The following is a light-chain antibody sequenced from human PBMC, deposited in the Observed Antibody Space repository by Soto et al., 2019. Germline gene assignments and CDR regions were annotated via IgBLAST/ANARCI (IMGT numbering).Light chain of an antibody. J-gene: IGLJ2*01. V-gene: IGLV1-44*01. CDR2: TDN. Sequence: QSVLTQPPSASGTPGQRVTISCSGSRSNIGSNTVNWYRQLPGTAPKLLMHTDNQRPSGVPDRFSGSKSGTSASLAISGLQSDDEADYYCAAWDNSLIGVAFGGGTKLTVL. CDR1: RSNIGSNT. CDR3: AAWDNSLIGVA.